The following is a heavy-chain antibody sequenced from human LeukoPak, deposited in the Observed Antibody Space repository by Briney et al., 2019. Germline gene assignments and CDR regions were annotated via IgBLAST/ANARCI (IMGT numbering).Heavy chain of an antibody. V-gene: IGHV3-23*01. CDR2: ISDGGGST. Sequence: GGSLRLSCAASGFTFSTYAMTWVRQAPGKGLDWVSAISDGGGSTFYADSVQVRFTISSDNSNNTLYLQLSSLRAEGAVVYYYAKHSSVWSKDSWVQGTMVSVSS. CDR3: AKHSSVWSKDS. D-gene: IGHD6-19*01. CDR1: GFTFSTYA. J-gene: IGHJ4*02.